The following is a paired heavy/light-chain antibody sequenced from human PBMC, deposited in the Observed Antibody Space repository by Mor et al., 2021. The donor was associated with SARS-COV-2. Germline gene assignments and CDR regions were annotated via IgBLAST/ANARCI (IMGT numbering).Heavy chain of an antibody. V-gene: IGHV4-61*02. CDR2: LYTSGST. Sequence: QVQLQESGPGLLKPSQTLSLTCTVSDGSISSGSYYWSWIRQPAGKGLEWIGRLYTSGSTSYNPSLKSRVTISLDMSKSQFSLRLSSVTAADTAVYYCAREKGATGLYYYGLDVWGQGTTVTVSS. CDR3: AREKGATGLYYYGLDV. CDR1: DGSISSGSYY. D-gene: IGHD5-12*01. J-gene: IGHJ6*02.
Light chain of an antibody. Sequence: EIVLTQSPATLSLSPGERATLSCRASQSITRYLAWYQQRPGQAPRLLIYDVSNRAAGIPARFSGSGSGTDFTLTIWSLEAEDFAVYYCQHRSDWPLITFGQGTRLEIK. CDR2: DVS. V-gene: IGKV3-11*01. J-gene: IGKJ5*01. CDR1: QSITRY. CDR3: QHRSDWPLIT.